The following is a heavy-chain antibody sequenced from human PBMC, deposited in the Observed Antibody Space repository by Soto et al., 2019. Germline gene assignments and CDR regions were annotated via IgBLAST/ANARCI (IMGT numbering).Heavy chain of an antibody. CDR1: GYTFTSYF. CDR2: VSAYNGNA. V-gene: IGHV1-18*01. J-gene: IGHJ6*02. CDR3: ARQNYSSGMDV. Sequence: ASVKVSCKASGYTFTSYFITWVRQAPGQGLEWMGWVSAYNGNANYAQTLYGRVTMTTDTSTSTAYMELRSLRFDDTAVYYCARQNYSSGMDVWGQGTTVTVSS.